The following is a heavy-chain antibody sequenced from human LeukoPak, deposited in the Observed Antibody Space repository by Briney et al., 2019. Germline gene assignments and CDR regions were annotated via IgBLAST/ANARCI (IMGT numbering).Heavy chain of an antibody. V-gene: IGHV3-7*03. Sequence: GGSLRLSCAASGFTFSSYWMSWVRQAPGKGLEWVANIKQDGSEKYYVDSVKGRFTISRDNAKNSLYLQMNSLRVEDTAVYFCAKGGYHYYYMDVWGKGTTVTVSS. J-gene: IGHJ6*03. CDR3: AKGGYHYYYMDV. CDR2: IKQDGSEK. CDR1: GFTFSSYW.